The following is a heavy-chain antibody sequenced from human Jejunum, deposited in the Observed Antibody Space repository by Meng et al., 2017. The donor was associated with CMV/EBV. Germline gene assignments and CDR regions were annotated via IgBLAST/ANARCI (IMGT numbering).Heavy chain of an antibody. J-gene: IGHJ4*02. Sequence: SCAASGVTFSSSWMHWVRQAPGKGLVWVSRITSDGTSTGYADSVKGRFTISRDNAKNTLYLQMNSLRDEDTAVYYCARDDWGLGDYWGQGTLVTVSS. D-gene: IGHD3-16*01. CDR2: ITSDGTST. CDR3: ARDDWGLGDY. CDR1: GVTFSSSW. V-gene: IGHV3-74*01.